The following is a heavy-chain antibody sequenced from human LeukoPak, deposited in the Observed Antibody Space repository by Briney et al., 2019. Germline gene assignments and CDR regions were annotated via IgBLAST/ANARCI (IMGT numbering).Heavy chain of an antibody. D-gene: IGHD5-18*01. V-gene: IGHV3-21*01. CDR3: ARAEGGYSYGPQGYFDL. CDR2: ISSSSSYI. Sequence: GGSLRLSCAASGFTFSSYSMNWVRQAPGKGLEWVSSISSSSSYIYYADSVKGRFTISRDNAKNSLYLQMNSLRAEDTAVYYCARAEGGYSYGPQGYFDLWGRGTLVTVSS. J-gene: IGHJ2*01. CDR1: GFTFSSYS.